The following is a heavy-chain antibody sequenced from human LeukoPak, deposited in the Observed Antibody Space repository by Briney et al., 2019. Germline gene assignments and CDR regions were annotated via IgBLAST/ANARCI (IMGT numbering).Heavy chain of an antibody. D-gene: IGHD1-26*01. CDR3: ATAGSYFTTPFDI. V-gene: IGHV3-23*01. CDR2: ISGSGGST. J-gene: IGHJ3*02. CDR1: GFTFSSYA. Sequence: GGSLRLSCATSGFTFSSYAMSWVRQAPGKGLEWVSAISGSGGSTYYADSVKGRFTISRDNSKNTLYLQMNSLRAEDTAVYYCATAGSYFTTPFDIWGQGTMVTVSS.